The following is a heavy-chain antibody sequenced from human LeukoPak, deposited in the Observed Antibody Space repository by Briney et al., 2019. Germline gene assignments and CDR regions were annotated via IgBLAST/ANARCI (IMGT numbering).Heavy chain of an antibody. CDR1: GYTFTSYG. CDR2: ISAYNGNT. Sequence: ASVKVSCKASGYTFTSYGISWVRQAPGQGLEWMGWISAYNGNTNYAQKLQGRVTMTTDTSTSTAYMELRSLRSDDTAVYYCARVVILPMVVTPYFDYWGQGTLVTVSS. CDR3: ARVVILPMVVTPYFDY. D-gene: IGHD4-23*01. J-gene: IGHJ4*02. V-gene: IGHV1-18*01.